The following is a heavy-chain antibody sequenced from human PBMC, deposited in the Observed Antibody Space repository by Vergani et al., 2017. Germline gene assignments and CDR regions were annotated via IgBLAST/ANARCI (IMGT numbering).Heavy chain of an antibody. CDR2: IYHSGST. CDR1: DDSISSSSYY. V-gene: IGHV4-39*07. CDR3: ARLPYYYGSGSYPPYGY. Sequence: QLQLQESGPGLVKPSETLSLTCTVSDDSISSSSYYWGWIRKPPGKGLEWIGSIYHSGSTYYNPSLKSRVTISVDTSKNQFSLKLSSVTTADRAVYYCARLPYYYGSGSYPPYGYWGQGTLVTVSS. J-gene: IGHJ4*02. D-gene: IGHD3-10*01.